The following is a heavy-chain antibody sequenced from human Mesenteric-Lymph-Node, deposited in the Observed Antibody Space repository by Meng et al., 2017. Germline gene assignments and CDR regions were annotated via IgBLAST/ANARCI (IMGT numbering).Heavy chain of an antibody. CDR2: VYHNGVT. Sequence: QVQLKQWGAEVLKPSETLSLTCAVYGGSLSGYYWSWIRQPPGKGLVWKGEVYHNGVTKYSPSLRSRVVISIDTSKNQFSLNLRSVSAADTAMYYCARGGATPMIIKYWGPGTLVTVSS. V-gene: IGHV4-34*02. J-gene: IGHJ4*02. CDR1: GGSLSGYY. CDR3: ARGGATPMIIKY. D-gene: IGHD3-10*01.